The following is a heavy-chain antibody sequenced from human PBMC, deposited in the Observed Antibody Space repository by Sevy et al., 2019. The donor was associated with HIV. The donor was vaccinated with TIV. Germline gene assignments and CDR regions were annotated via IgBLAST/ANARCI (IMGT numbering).Heavy chain of an antibody. CDR1: GYTLTEFS. V-gene: IGHV1-24*01. CDR2: FDPEDAKT. Sequence: ASVKVSCKISGYTLTEFSMHWVRQVPGKGLEWMGSFDPEDAKTIYAQKFQGRVTMTEDTSTDTAYMELRSLRSEDMAMYYCAITREYYSDSSGYFDYWGQGTLVTVSS. CDR3: AITREYYSDSSGYFDY. D-gene: IGHD3-22*01. J-gene: IGHJ4*02.